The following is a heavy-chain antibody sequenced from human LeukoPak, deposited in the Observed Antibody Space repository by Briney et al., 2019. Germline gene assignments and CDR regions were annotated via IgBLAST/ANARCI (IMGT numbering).Heavy chain of an antibody. D-gene: IGHD6-19*01. Sequence: GGSLRLSCAGSGFALKSYSLSWDRQAPGKGLEWVSSISSTSAYIYYADSVKGRFTISRDNVDNVVYLQMNSLGAEDTAVYYCARVAVSGPTGWFDSWGQGTLVIVSS. CDR1: GFALKSYS. CDR3: ARVAVSGPTGWFDS. CDR2: ISSTSAYI. J-gene: IGHJ5*01. V-gene: IGHV3-21*01.